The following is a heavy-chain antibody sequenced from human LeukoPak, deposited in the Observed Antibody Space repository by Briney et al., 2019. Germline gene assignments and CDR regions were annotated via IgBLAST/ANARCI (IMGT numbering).Heavy chain of an antibody. V-gene: IGHV4-59*01. J-gene: IGHJ5*02. Sequence: SETLSLTCTVSGGSISSYYWSWIRQPPGKGLEWIGYIYYSGSTNYNPSLKSRVTISVDTSKNQFSLKLSSVTAADTAVYYCAGDPIAAAGTRGWFDPWGQGTLVTVSS. CDR3: AGDPIAAAGTRGWFDP. CDR1: GGSISSYY. D-gene: IGHD6-13*01. CDR2: IYYSGST.